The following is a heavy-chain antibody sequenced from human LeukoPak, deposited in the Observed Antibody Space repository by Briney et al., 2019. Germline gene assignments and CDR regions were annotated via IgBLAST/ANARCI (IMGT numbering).Heavy chain of an antibody. Sequence: GGSLRFSCAASGFTFSNYWMTWVRQAPGKGLEWVASIKEDGGEKYYVDSVKGRFTVSRDNAKNSFYLQMNSLRVEDTAVYYCARGHYGMDVWGQGTTVTVSS. V-gene: IGHV3-7*01. CDR3: ARGHYGMDV. J-gene: IGHJ6*02. CDR1: GFTFSNYW. CDR2: IKEDGGEK.